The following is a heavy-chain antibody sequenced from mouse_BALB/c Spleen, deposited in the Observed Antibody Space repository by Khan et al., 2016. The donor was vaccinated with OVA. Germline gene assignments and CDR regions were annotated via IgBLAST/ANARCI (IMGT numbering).Heavy chain of an antibody. CDR2: INQDSSTI. CDR1: VFDFSRYW. D-gene: IGHD2-3*01. Sequence: EVKLLESGGGLVQPGGSLKLSCAAPVFDFSRYWMNWVRQAPGKGLEWIGEINQDSSTINYTPSLKDRFIISRDNAKNTLYLQMSKVRSEDTALYYCAKWVYDGRAMDYWGQGTSVTVSS. J-gene: IGHJ4*01. V-gene: IGHV4-1*02. CDR3: AKWVYDGRAMDY.